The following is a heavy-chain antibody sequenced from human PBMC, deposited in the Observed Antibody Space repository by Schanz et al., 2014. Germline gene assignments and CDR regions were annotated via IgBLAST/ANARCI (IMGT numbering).Heavy chain of an antibody. J-gene: IGHJ4*02. CDR1: GFTFSDHY. V-gene: IGHV3-7*05. D-gene: IGHD6-19*01. CDR3: AASSGWHPSTDY. Sequence: GGSLRLSCAASGFTFSDHYMDWVRQAPGKGPEWVANIKHDGSVKDYVDSVEGRFTISRDNAKRSLFLQMNSLRVEDTAVYYCAASSGWHPSTDYWGQGTLVTVSS. CDR2: IKHDGSVK.